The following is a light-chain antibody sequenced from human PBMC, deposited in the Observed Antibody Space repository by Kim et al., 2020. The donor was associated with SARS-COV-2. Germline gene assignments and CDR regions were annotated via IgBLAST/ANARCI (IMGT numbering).Light chain of an antibody. CDR2: GAS. V-gene: IGKV3-15*01. CDR3: QQYNSRPT. Sequence: SVSPRDRATISCRAGQGVSSNLAWYQQRPGQAPRLLSYGASARATGIPARFSGGGSGTEFTLTISSLQSEDFAVYYCQQYNSRPTFGPGTKVDIK. J-gene: IGKJ3*01. CDR1: QGVSSN.